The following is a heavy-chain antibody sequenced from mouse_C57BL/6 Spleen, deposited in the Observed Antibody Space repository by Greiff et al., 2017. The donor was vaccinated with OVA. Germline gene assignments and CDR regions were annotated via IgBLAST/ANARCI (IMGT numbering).Heavy chain of an antibody. CDR2: IWSGGSS. Sequence: QVQLKESGPGLVQPSQSLSITCTVSGFSLTSYGVHWVRQSPGKGLEWLGVIWSGGSSDYNAAFISRLSISKDNSKSQVFFKMNSLQADDTAIYYCARKTGRYYAMDYWGQGTSVTVSS. J-gene: IGHJ4*01. CDR1: GFSLTSYG. CDR3: ARKTGRYYAMDY. V-gene: IGHV2-2*01.